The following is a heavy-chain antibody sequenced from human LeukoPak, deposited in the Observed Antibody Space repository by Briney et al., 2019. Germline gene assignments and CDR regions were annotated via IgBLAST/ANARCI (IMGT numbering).Heavy chain of an antibody. V-gene: IGHV4-4*02. CDR3: ASKRHASASGAIDI. CDR2: IYHSGST. Sequence: SGTLSLTCAVSGDSISSSNWWCWVRQPPGKGLQWIGEIYHSGSTNYNPSLKSRATTSVDKSKNQFSLKLTSVTAADTAVYYCASKRHASASGAIDIWGQGTMVTVSS. D-gene: IGHD3-10*01. CDR1: GDSISSSNW. J-gene: IGHJ3*02.